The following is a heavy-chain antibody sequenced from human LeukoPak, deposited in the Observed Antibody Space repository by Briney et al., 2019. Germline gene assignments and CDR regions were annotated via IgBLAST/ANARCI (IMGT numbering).Heavy chain of an antibody. Sequence: KPGGSLRLSCAASGFTFSSYSMNWVRQAPGKGLEWVSSISSSSSYIYYADSVKGRFTISRDNAKNSLYLQMNSLRAEDTAVYYCARSIVVVPVYYFDYWGQVTLVTVSS. V-gene: IGHV3-21*01. CDR1: GFTFSSYS. D-gene: IGHD3-22*01. CDR2: ISSSSSYI. J-gene: IGHJ4*02. CDR3: ARSIVVVPVYYFDY.